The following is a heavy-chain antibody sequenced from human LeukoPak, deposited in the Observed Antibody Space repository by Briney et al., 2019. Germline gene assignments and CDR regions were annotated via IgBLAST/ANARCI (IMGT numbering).Heavy chain of an antibody. J-gene: IGHJ2*01. CDR2: INPDNGGT. CDR1: GYTFTGYF. V-gene: IGHV1-2*02. CDR3: ARESRGWYFDL. Sequence: GASVKVSCKASGYTFTGYFIHWVRQAPGQGLEWMGWINPDNGGTNFAQKFQGRVTMTRDTSISTAFMELSSLQSDDTAVYYCARESRGWYFDLWGRGTLVTVSS.